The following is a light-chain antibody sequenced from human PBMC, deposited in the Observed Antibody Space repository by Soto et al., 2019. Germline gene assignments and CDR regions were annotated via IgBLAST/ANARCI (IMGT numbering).Light chain of an antibody. CDR1: QTISAW. CDR3: LQYNYNSFT. Sequence: DIQMTQSPSTLSASVGDRVTITCRASQTISAWLAWYQQKSGKAPKLLVYKASSLESGVPSRFSGSGSGTEFTLTIDNLQPDDFATYYCLQYNYNSFTFGQGTKLEIK. J-gene: IGKJ2*01. CDR2: KAS. V-gene: IGKV1-5*03.